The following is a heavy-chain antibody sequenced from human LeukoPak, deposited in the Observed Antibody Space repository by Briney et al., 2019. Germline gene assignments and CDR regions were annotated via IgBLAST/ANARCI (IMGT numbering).Heavy chain of an antibody. Sequence: GASVKVSCKVSGFTLSELSIHWVRQAPGKGLEWMGWINPNSGGTNYAQKFQGRVTMTRDTSISTAYMELSRLRSDDTAVYYCARVRVTSPFAPFDYWGQGTLVTVSS. V-gene: IGHV1-2*02. J-gene: IGHJ4*02. D-gene: IGHD3-3*02. CDR1: GFTLSELS. CDR3: ARVRVTSPFAPFDY. CDR2: INPNSGGT.